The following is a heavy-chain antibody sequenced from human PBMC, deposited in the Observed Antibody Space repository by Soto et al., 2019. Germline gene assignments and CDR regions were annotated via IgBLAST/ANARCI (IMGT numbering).Heavy chain of an antibody. J-gene: IGHJ4*02. D-gene: IGHD3-22*01. CDR1: GYTFTSYG. CDR2: ISAYNGNT. CDR3: ARDRTVTTYYYDSSGLGY. V-gene: IGHV1-18*01. Sequence: QVQLVQSGAEVKKPGASVKVSCKASGYTFTSYGISWVRQAPGQGLEWMGWISAYNGNTNYAQKLQGRVTMTTDTATSTAYMELRSLRSDDTAVYYCARDRTVTTYYYDSSGLGYWGQGTLVTVSS.